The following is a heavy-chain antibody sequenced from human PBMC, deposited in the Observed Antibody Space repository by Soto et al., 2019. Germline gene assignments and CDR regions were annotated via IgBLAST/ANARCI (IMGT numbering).Heavy chain of an antibody. CDR2: IHYTGST. J-gene: IGHJ5*02. CDR1: GGSISSYY. CDR3: ARGGWSLDL. D-gene: IGHD6-19*01. V-gene: IGHV4-59*01. Sequence: SETLSLTCSVSGGSISSYYLSWVRQPPGKELEWVGYIHYTGSTNYNPSLKSRVTISVDTSKNLFSLKLSSVTAVDTAVYYCARGGWSLDLWGQGTLVTVSS.